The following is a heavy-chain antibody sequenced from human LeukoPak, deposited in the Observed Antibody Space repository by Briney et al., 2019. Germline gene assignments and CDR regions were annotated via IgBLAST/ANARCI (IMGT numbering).Heavy chain of an antibody. CDR2: INSDGSST. Sequence: GGSLRLSCAASGFTFSSYWMHWVRQAPGKGLVWVSRINSDGSSTSYADSVKGRFTISRDNSKNTLYLQMNSLRAEDTAVYYCAKRKSGYDFAGSFDYWGQGTLVTVSS. CDR1: GFTFSSYW. V-gene: IGHV3-74*01. CDR3: AKRKSGYDFAGSFDY. D-gene: IGHD5-12*01. J-gene: IGHJ4*02.